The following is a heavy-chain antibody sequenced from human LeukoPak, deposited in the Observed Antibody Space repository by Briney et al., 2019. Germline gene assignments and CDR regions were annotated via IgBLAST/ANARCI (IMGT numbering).Heavy chain of an antibody. V-gene: IGHV3-11*01. CDR1: GFTFSDYY. CDR2: ISSSGSTI. CDR3: AKVRWGAAAGTNAFDI. D-gene: IGHD6-13*01. Sequence: GGSLRLSCAGSGFTFSDYYMNWIRQAPGKGLEWVSYISSSGSTIYYADSVKGRFTISRDNSKNTLYLQMNSLRAEDTAVYYCAKVRWGAAAGTNAFDIWGQGTMVTVSS. J-gene: IGHJ3*02.